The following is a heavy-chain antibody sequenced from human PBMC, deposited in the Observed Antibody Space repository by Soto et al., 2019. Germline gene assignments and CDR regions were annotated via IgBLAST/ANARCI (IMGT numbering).Heavy chain of an antibody. Sequence: GGSLRLSCAASGFTFSSYGMHWVRQAPGKGLEWVAVISYDGSNKYYADSVKGRFTISRDNSKNTLYLQMNSLRAEDTAVYYCAKDRGDIDHLYTVPFYYGMDVWGQGTTVTVSS. V-gene: IGHV3-30*18. CDR1: GFTFSSYG. D-gene: IGHD3-16*02. J-gene: IGHJ6*02. CDR3: AKDRGDIDHLYTVPFYYGMDV. CDR2: ISYDGSNK.